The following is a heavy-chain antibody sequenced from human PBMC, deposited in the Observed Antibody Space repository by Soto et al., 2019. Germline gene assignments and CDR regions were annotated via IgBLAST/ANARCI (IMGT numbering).Heavy chain of an antibody. D-gene: IGHD6-25*01. CDR3: ARGGSGWAENFQH. CDR2: IYYTGGT. CDR1: GGSIGSTDSY. J-gene: IGHJ1*01. V-gene: IGHV4-30-4*08. Sequence: QVQLQESGPGLVEPSQTLSLTCTVSGGSIGSTDSYWSWIRRPPGKGLEWIGYIYYTGGTFYNPSLKSRLTISLETSSNQFSLTLTSVTATDTGIYYCARGGSGWAENFQHWGQGTLVAVSS.